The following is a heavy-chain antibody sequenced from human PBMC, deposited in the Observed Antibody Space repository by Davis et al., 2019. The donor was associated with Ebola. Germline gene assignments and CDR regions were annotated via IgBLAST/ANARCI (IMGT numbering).Heavy chain of an antibody. Sequence: ASVKVSCKASGYTFTSYGISWVRQAPGQGLEWMGWISAYNGNTNYAQKLQGRVTMTTDTSTSTAYMELRSLRSDDTAVYYCARDLGSQLGPGSWFDPWGQGTLVTVSS. D-gene: IGHD6-6*01. CDR2: ISAYNGNT. CDR3: ARDLGSQLGPGSWFDP. J-gene: IGHJ5*02. V-gene: IGHV1-18*01. CDR1: GYTFTSYG.